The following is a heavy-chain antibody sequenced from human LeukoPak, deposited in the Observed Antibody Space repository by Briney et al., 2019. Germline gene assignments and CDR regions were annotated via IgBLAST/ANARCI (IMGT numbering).Heavy chain of an antibody. V-gene: IGHV3-53*01. CDR1: GVTVRSHH. CDR3: ARGPMVRGRWFDP. CDR2: IYSGGST. D-gene: IGHD3-10*01. J-gene: IGHJ5*02. Sequence: GGSLRLSCAASGVTVRSHHMSWVRPAPGEGLGWGSVIYSGGSTYYADSVKGRFTISRDNSKNTLYLQMNSLRAEDTAVYYCARGPMVRGRWFDPWGQGTLVTVSS.